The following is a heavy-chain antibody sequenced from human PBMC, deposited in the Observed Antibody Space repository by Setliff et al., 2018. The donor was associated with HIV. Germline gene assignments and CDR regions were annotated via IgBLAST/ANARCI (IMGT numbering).Heavy chain of an antibody. V-gene: IGHV4-4*08. D-gene: IGHD6-19*01. CDR1: GVYISNYH. CDR2: IHTTGSP. CDR3: ATMGRRGWFIDY. Sequence: SETLSLTCTISGVYISNYHWGWIRQPPGRGLEWIGSIHTTGSPKNNPSLQSRVSISIDMAKSLFSLELSSVTAADTAVYYCATMGRRGWFIDYWGQGTLVTVSS. J-gene: IGHJ4*02.